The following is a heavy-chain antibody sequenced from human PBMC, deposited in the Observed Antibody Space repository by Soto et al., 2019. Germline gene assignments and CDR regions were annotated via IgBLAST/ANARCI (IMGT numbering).Heavy chain of an antibody. CDR2: IYYSGST. D-gene: IGHD3-10*01. CDR1: GGSISSYY. Sequence: PSETLSLTCTVSGGSISSYYWSWIRQPPGKGLEWIGYIYYSGSTNYNPSLKSRVTISVDTSKNQFSLKLSSVTAADTAVYYCASYYPENWFDPWGQGTLVTVSS. V-gene: IGHV4-59*08. J-gene: IGHJ5*02. CDR3: ASYYPENWFDP.